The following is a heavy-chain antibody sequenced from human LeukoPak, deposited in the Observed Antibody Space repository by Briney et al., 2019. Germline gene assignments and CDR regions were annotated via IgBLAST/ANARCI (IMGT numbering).Heavy chain of an antibody. CDR2: IYSGGST. J-gene: IGHJ3*02. CDR1: GFTVGTNY. V-gene: IGHV3-66*01. D-gene: IGHD3-22*01. CDR3: ARRQPKGYDSSGYFLNDAFDI. Sequence: PGGSLRLSCAASGFTVGTNYMSWVRQAPGKGLEWVSVIYSGGSTYYADSVKDRFTISRDNSKNTLYLQMNSLRAEDTAVYYCARRQPKGYDSSGYFLNDAFDIWGQGTMVTVSS.